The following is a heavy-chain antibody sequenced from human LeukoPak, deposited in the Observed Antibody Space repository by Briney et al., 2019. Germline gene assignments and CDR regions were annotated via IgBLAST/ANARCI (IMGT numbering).Heavy chain of an antibody. J-gene: IGHJ6*03. D-gene: IGHD1/OR15-1a*01. CDR2: LYHSGAA. CDR1: GDSISNYY. Sequence: PSETLSLTCTVSGDSISNYYWTWIRQTPGKGLEWIGNLYHSGAADYNPSLKTRVATSVDTSKDQSSLSLRSSTAADTDVYFCARLGKTYYMDVWGTGTTVTVSS. CDR3: ARLGKTYYMDV. V-gene: IGHV4-59*08.